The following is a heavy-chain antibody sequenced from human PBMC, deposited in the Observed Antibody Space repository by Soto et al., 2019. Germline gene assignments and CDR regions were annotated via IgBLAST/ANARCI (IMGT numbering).Heavy chain of an antibody. Sequence: SETMSLTCTVSGGSISIYYWSWIRQPPGKGLEWIGYIYYSGSTNYNPSLKNRDTISVDTSKNQFSLKLSSVTAADTAVYYCARRWGRTFDYWGQGTLVTVSS. J-gene: IGHJ4*02. CDR2: IYYSGST. D-gene: IGHD7-27*01. CDR3: ARRWGRTFDY. V-gene: IGHV4-59*08. CDR1: GGSISIYY.